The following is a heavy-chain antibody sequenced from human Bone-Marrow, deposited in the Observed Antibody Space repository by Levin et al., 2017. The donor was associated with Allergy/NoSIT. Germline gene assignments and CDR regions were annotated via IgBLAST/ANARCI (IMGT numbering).Heavy chain of an antibody. CDR2: IYYNGST. Sequence: PGGSLRLSCTVSGGSISSNNYYWGWIRQPPGTGLEWIGSIYYNGSTYYNPSLKSRVTILVDTSKNQFSLKLNSVTAADTAVYYCDSVIIWNQYYLDVWGQGTTVTVSS. D-gene: IGHD2/OR15-2a*01. CDR3: DSVIIWNQYYLDV. J-gene: IGHJ6*02. CDR1: GGSISSNNYY. V-gene: IGHV4-39*07.